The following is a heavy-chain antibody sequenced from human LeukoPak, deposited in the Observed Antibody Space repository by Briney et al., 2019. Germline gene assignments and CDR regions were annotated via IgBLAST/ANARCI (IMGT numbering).Heavy chain of an antibody. V-gene: IGHV3-23*01. Sequence: GGPLRLSCAASGFTFSIYDLSWVRQAPGKGLECVSAIDRGVGSTYYADSVKGRFTISRDNSKNTLYLQMNNLRVDDTAVYYCAKKGQADDGGKPDWGQGTLVTVSS. CDR1: GFTFSIYD. CDR2: IDRGVGST. J-gene: IGHJ4*02. CDR3: AKKGQADDGGKPD.